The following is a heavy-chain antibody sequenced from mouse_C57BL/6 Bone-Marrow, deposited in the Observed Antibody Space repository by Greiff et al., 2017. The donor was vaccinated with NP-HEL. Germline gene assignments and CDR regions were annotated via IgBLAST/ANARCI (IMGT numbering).Heavy chain of an antibody. V-gene: IGHV5-6*01. Sequence: EVKVVESGGDLVKPGGSLKLSCAASGFTFSSYGMSWVRQTPDKRLEWVATISSGGSYTYYPDSVKGRFTISRDNAKNTLYRQMSSLKSEDTAMYYCARPGAGGPFDYWGQGTTLTVSS. J-gene: IGHJ2*01. CDR2: ISSGGSYT. CDR3: ARPGAGGPFDY. CDR1: GFTFSSYG. D-gene: IGHD3-3*01.